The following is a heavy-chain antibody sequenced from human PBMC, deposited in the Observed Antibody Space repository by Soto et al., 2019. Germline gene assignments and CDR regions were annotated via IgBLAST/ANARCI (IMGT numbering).Heavy chain of an antibody. V-gene: IGHV4-4*07. CDR2: IYTSGST. Sequence: SETLSLTCTVSGGSISSYYWSWIRQPAGKGLEWIGRIYTSGSTNYNPSIKSRVTMSVDTSKNQFSLKLSSVTAADTAVYYCARSPEGYSSGWYTTPFDYWGQGTLVTVSS. CDR1: GGSISSYY. D-gene: IGHD6-19*01. CDR3: ARSPEGYSSGWYTTPFDY. J-gene: IGHJ4*02.